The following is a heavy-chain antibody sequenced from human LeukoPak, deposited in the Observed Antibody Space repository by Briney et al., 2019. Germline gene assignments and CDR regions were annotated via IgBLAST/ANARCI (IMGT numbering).Heavy chain of an antibody. CDR1: GFTFSGYA. V-gene: IGHV3-23*01. Sequence: GGSLRLSCAASGFTFSGYAMSWVRQAPGKGLEWVAAIGSLGSTFYADSVKGRFTISRDNSKNTLYLQMNSLRAEDTAVYYCARVSYFGSGSYKDYWGQGTLVTVSS. D-gene: IGHD3-10*01. CDR3: ARVSYFGSGSYKDY. CDR2: IGSLGST. J-gene: IGHJ4*02.